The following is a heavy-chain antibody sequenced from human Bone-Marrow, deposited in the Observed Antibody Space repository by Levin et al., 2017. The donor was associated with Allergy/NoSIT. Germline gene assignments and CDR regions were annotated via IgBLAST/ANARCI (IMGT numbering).Heavy chain of an antibody. D-gene: IGHD3-10*01. J-gene: IGHJ4*02. V-gene: IGHV3-23*01. Sequence: PGGSLRLSCAASGFTFSSYAMSWVRQAPGKGLEWVSAISGSGGSTYYADSVKGRFTISRDNSKNTLYLQMNSLRAEDTAVYYCAKLPKTYGSGSGYFDYWGQGTLVTVSS. CDR3: AKLPKTYGSGSGYFDY. CDR1: GFTFSSYA. CDR2: ISGSGGST.